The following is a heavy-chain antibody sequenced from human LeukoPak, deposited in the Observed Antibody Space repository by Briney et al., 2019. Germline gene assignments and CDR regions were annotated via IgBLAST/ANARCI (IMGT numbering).Heavy chain of an antibody. V-gene: IGHV1-2*02. D-gene: IGHD6-6*01. CDR3: ATRPAYSSSFDY. CDR1: GYTLTAYY. CDR2: INPNSGGS. J-gene: IGHJ4*02. Sequence: ASVKVSCKTSGYTLTAYYIHWLRQAPGQRPEWMAWINPNSGGSYFAHKFQGRITLTRDTSISTAYMELNRLISDDTAVYYCATRPAYSSSFDYWGQGSLVTVSS.